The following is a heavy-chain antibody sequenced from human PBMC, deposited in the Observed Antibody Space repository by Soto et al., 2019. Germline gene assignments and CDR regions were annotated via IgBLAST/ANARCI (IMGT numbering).Heavy chain of an antibody. Sequence: SETLSLTCTVSVGSISSYYWSWIRQPPGKGLEWIGSIYHSGSTDYNPSLKSRVTISVDTSKNQFSLKLSSVTAADTAVYYCARQSIAVAGTLGYWGQGTLVTVSS. J-gene: IGHJ4*02. CDR3: ARQSIAVAGTLGY. CDR2: IYHSGST. D-gene: IGHD6-19*01. CDR1: VGSISSYY. V-gene: IGHV4-59*08.